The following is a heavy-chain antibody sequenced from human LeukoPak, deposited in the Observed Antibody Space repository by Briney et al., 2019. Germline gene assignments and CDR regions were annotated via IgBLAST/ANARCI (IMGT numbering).Heavy chain of an antibody. CDR2: ISKDGSDK. CDR3: ARDYWWNYDY. D-gene: IGHD1-7*01. CDR1: GFTFSDYA. V-gene: IGHV3-30-3*01. J-gene: IGHJ4*02. Sequence: GGTLRLSCAASGFTFSDYAMHWVRQAPGKGLEWVAVISKDGSDKYYPGSVRGRFTISRDNSKNTIYLQMDSLRAEDTAIYYCARDYWWNYDYWGQGTLVTVSS.